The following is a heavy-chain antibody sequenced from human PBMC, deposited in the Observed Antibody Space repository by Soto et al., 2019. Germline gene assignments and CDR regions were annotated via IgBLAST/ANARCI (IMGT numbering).Heavy chain of an antibody. J-gene: IGHJ5*02. CDR1: GFSFSSDW. CDR3: ARAGLPYAYDL. Sequence: EVQLVESGGGLVQPGGSLRLSCAASGFSFSSDWMGWVRQAPGRGLERVANIKADGGEKYYMDSVRGRFTISRDNAKNSLYLQMTSLSVDDTALYYCARAGLPYAYDLWGQGTLVTVSS. CDR2: IKADGGEK. V-gene: IGHV3-7*01. D-gene: IGHD2-21*01.